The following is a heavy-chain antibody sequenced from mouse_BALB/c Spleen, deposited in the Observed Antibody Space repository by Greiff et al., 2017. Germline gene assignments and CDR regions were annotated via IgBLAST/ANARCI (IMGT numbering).Heavy chain of an antibody. V-gene: IGHV7-3*02. Sequence: EVNVVESGGGLVQPGGSLRLSCATSGFTFTDYYMSWVRQPPGKALEWLGFIRNKANGYTTEYSAPVKGRFTISRDNSQSILYLQMNTLRAEDSATYYCARDTTGAMDYWGQGTSVTVSS. CDR1: GFTFTDYY. J-gene: IGHJ4*01. D-gene: IGHD1-1*01. CDR3: ARDTTGAMDY. CDR2: IRNKANGYTT.